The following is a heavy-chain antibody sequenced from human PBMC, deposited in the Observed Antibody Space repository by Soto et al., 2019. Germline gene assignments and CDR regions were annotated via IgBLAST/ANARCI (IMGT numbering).Heavy chain of an antibody. Sequence: QVQLVESGGGVVQPGKSLTLSCAASGFTFRNHGMHWVRQAPGTGLEWVAVIWYDGTKEYYADSVRGRCTISRDNSKNTVHLHLNSLSAEDTGIYYCASDAASRHCHFLGQGILVTVSS. D-gene: IGHD6-13*01. V-gene: IGHV3-33*01. CDR1: GFTFRNHG. CDR2: IWYDGTKE. CDR3: ASDAASRHCHF. J-gene: IGHJ4*02.